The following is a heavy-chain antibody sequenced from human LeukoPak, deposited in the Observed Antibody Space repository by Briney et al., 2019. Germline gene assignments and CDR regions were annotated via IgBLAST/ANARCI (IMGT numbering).Heavy chain of an antibody. Sequence: PGRSLRLSCAASGFTFDDYAMHWVRQAPGKGLEWVSYISSSSSTIYYADSVKGRFTISRDNAKNSLYLQMNSLRAEDTAVYYCARGSTYYDSSGQVPFDYWGQGTLVTVSS. J-gene: IGHJ4*02. CDR3: ARGSTYYDSSGQVPFDY. CDR1: GFTFDDYA. V-gene: IGHV3-48*01. D-gene: IGHD3-22*01. CDR2: ISSSSSTI.